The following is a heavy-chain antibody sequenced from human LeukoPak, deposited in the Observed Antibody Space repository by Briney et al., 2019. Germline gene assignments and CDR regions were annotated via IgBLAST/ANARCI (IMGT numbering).Heavy chain of an antibody. CDR2: ISGSGGST. D-gene: IGHD5-18*01. CDR1: GFTFSSYG. V-gene: IGHV3-23*01. CDR3: ARDSAPGDTYGLLGIDS. J-gene: IGHJ4*02. Sequence: GGSLRLSCAASGFTFSSYGMSWVRQAPGKGLEWVSAISGSGGSTYYADSVKGRFTISRDNSKNTLYLQMNSLRSDDTAVYYCARDSAPGDTYGLLGIDSWGQGTLVTVSS.